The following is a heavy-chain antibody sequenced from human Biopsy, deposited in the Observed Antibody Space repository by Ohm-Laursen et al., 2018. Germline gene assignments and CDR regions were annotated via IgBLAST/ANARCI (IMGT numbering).Heavy chain of an antibody. D-gene: IGHD4-23*01. J-gene: IGHJ6*02. CDR3: ARDTRWSPYSMDV. CDR2: ISGGGTI. CDR1: GFSFSDYH. Sequence: SLRLSCTASGFSFSDYHTRWIREAAGRGLEWVSYISGGGTIYYGDSMKGRVTISRDNAKNSLYLQMHSLRAEDTAVYYCARDTRWSPYSMDVWGQGTTVTVSS. V-gene: IGHV3-11*01.